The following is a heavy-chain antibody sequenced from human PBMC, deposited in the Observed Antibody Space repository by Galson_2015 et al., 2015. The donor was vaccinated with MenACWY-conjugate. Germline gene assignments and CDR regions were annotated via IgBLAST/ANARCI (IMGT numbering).Heavy chain of an antibody. CDR2: IVVGSGNT. CDR1: GFTFTSSA. CDR3: AAEQVGCGGDCYGY. Sequence: SVKVSCKASGFTFTSSAVQWVRQARGQRLEWIGWIVVGSGNTNYAQKFQERVTITRDMSTSTAYMELSSLRSEDTAVYYCAAEQVGCGGDCYGYWGQGTLVTVSS. J-gene: IGHJ4*02. D-gene: IGHD2-21*02. V-gene: IGHV1-58*01.